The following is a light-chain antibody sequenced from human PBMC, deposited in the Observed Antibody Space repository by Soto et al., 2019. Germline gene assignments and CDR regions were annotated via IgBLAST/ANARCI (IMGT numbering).Light chain of an antibody. Sequence: QSALTQPRSVSGSPGQSVTISCTGTSSDVGTWNYVSWYQQLPGKAPKLMIYDVNKRPSGVPARFFGSKSGNTASLTIYGLQAEDEAGYYCCSYASTYTWVFGGGTKVTVL. CDR1: SSDVGTWNY. CDR3: CSYASTYTWV. CDR2: DVN. V-gene: IGLV2-11*01. J-gene: IGLJ3*02.